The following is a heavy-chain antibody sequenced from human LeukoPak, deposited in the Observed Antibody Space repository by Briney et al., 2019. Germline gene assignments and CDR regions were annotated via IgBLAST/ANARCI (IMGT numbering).Heavy chain of an antibody. D-gene: IGHD4-17*01. CDR3: ARGEFYGDYGVDY. CDR2: IKQDGSEK. V-gene: IGHV3-7*04. CDR1: GFTFSSYW. J-gene: IGHJ4*02. Sequence: GGSLRLSCAASGFTFSSYWMSWVRQAPGKGLEWVANIKQDGSEKYYVDSVKGRFTISRDNAKNSLYLQMNSLRAEDTAVYYCARGEFYGDYGVDYWGQGTLATVSS.